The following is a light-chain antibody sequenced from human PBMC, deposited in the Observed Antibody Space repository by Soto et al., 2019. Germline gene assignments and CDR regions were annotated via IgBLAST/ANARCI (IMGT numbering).Light chain of an antibody. J-gene: IGKJ4*01. CDR3: QQYDDWPLT. CDR2: DAF. CDR1: ENIKNR. V-gene: IGKV3-15*01. Sequence: EKVMTQSPATLSVSPGERATLSCRASENIKNRSAWYQQKPGQVPRLLIYDAFTMATDIPARFSGSASGTEFTLTISSLQSEESAFYYCQQYDDWPLTLGGGTKVEIK.